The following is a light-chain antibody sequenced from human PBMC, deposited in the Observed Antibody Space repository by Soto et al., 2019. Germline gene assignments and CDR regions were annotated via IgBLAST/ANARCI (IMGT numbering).Light chain of an antibody. Sequence: QSVLTQPPSVSGAPGQRVTISCTGSSSNIGAGYDVHWYQQLPGTAPKLLIYGNSNRPSGVPDRFSGSKSGTSASLAITGLQAEDEADYYCQSYESSLSGRVFGTGTKVTVL. CDR3: QSYESSLSGRV. CDR1: SSNIGAGYD. CDR2: GNS. J-gene: IGLJ1*01. V-gene: IGLV1-40*01.